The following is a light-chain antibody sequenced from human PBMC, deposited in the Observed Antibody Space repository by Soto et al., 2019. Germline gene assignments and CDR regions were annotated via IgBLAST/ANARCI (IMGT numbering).Light chain of an antibody. CDR1: NSDIGSNT. V-gene: IGLV1-44*01. J-gene: IGLJ1*01. CDR2: SNN. Sequence: HSVLTQPPSASGTPGQRVTISCSGSNSDIGSNTVHWYQQLPGTSPKLLVYSNNERPSGVPDRFSGSKSGTAASLAISGLQSEDEADYYCAAWDDSLNGYVFGTGTKLTVL. CDR3: AAWDDSLNGYV.